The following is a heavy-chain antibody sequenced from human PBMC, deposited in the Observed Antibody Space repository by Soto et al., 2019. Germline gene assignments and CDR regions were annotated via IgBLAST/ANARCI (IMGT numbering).Heavy chain of an antibody. CDR3: ARERGSWYYFDF. Sequence: PGESLKISCAASGFTFRSYSMNWVRKAPGKGLEWVSSISDTSSSKYYADSIKGRFTISRDNAKNSLFLQMNSLRAEDTAVYFRARERGSWYYFDFWGQGTLVTVSS. CDR2: ISDTSSSK. D-gene: IGHD6-19*01. J-gene: IGHJ4*02. V-gene: IGHV3-21*01. CDR1: GFTFRSYS.